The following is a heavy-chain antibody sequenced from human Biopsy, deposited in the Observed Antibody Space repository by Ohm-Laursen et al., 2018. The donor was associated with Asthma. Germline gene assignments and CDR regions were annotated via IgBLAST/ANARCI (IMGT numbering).Heavy chain of an antibody. CDR2: ILTKFDIT. V-gene: IGHV1-69*04. J-gene: IGHJ4*02. Sequence: SSVKVSCNASGGSFSNFAFSWVRRAPGHGLEWMGTILTKFDITSYAEKFQGRVTITADKSTSTTYMELSRLRSEDTAVYYCARSYDTDSYPVLVLDYWGQGTLVTVSS. CDR1: GGSFSNFA. CDR3: ARSYDTDSYPVLVLDY. D-gene: IGHD3-22*01.